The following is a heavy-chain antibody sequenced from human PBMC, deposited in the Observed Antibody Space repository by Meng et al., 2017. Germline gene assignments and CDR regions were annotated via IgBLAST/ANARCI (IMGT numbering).Heavy chain of an antibody. V-gene: IGHV3-66*02. Sequence: GESLKISCAASGFTVSSNYMSWVRQAPGKGLEWVSVIYSGGSTYYADPVKGRFTISRDNSKNTLYLQMNSLRAEDTAVYYCARDPTDTVTTTRDYWGQGTLVTVSS. J-gene: IGHJ4*02. D-gene: IGHD4-17*01. CDR1: GFTVSSNY. CDR3: ARDPTDTVTTTRDY. CDR2: IYSGGST.